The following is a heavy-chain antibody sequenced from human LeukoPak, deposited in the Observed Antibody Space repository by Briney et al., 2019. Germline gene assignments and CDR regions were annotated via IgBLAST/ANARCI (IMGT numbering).Heavy chain of an antibody. D-gene: IGHD3-16*01. CDR3: SRASFGCSGGAAFDY. Sequence: SETLSLTCAVYGGSFSGYYWSWIRQPPGKGLEWIGEINHSGSTNYNPSLKSRVTISVDTSKNHFSLKLSLMTAADAAVDYCSRASFGCSGGAAFDYWGQGTLVTASS. CDR1: GGSFSGYY. J-gene: IGHJ4*02. CDR2: INHSGST. V-gene: IGHV4-34*01.